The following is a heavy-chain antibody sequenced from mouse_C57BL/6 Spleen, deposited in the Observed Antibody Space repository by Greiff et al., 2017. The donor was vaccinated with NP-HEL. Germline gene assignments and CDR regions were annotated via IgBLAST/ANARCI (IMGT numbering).Heavy chain of an antibody. CDR3: ARGGNHWYFDV. V-gene: IGHV1-69*01. CDR2: IDPSDSYT. CDR1: GYTFTSYW. J-gene: IGHJ1*03. Sequence: QVQLQQPGAELVMPGASVKLSCKASGYTFTSYWMHWVKQRPGQGLEWIGEIDPSDSYTNYNQKFKGKSTLTVDKSSSTAYMQLSSLTSEDSAVYYCARGGNHWYFDVWGTGTTVTVSS.